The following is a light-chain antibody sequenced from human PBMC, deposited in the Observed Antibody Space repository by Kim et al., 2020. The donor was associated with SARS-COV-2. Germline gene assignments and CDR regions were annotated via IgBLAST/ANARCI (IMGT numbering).Light chain of an antibody. CDR1: QSVTGW. Sequence: DIQMTQSPSTLSASVGDRVTITCRASQSVTGWLAWYQQTPGKAPKLLIYKVSLLGSGVPSRFSGSGSGTEFTLTISSLQPDDFATYYCQQYNDYLLTCSGGTKVDIK. CDR2: KVS. J-gene: IGKJ4*01. V-gene: IGKV1-5*03. CDR3: QQYNDYLLT.